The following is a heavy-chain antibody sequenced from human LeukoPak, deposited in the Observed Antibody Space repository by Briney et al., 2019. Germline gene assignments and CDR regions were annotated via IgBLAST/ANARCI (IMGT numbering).Heavy chain of an antibody. V-gene: IGHV3-23*01. CDR2: ISGSGGST. D-gene: IGHD3-10*01. J-gene: IGHJ4*02. Sequence: PGGSLRLSCAASGFTFSSYAMSWVRQAPGKGLEWVSAISGSGGSTYYADSVKGRFTISRDNSKNTLYLQMNSLRAEDTAVYYCAKDLPYYYGSGSSFDYWGPGTLVTVSS. CDR1: GFTFSSYA. CDR3: AKDLPYYYGSGSSFDY.